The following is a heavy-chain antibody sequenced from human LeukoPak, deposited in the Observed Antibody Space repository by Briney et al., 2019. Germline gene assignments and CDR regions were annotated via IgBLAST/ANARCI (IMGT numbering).Heavy chain of an antibody. Sequence: PSETLSLTCTVSGYSIRSGYYWGWIRQPPGKGLEWIGNIYHSGNTYYNPSLKSRVTISVDTSKNQFSLKLSSVTAADTAVYYCAKLGNYDLMIDYWGQGTLVTVSS. CDR3: AKLGNYDLMIDY. CDR1: GYSIRSGYY. D-gene: IGHD3-3*01. CDR2: IYHSGNT. V-gene: IGHV4-38-2*02. J-gene: IGHJ4*02.